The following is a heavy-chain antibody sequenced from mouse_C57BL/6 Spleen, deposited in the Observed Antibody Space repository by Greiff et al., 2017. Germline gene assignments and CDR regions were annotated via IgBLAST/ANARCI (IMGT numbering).Heavy chain of an antibody. CDR1: GYSITSGYY. J-gene: IGHJ4*01. V-gene: IGHV3-6*01. D-gene: IGHD6-1*01. CDR2: ISYDGSN. CDR3: ARCHFNYYAMDY. Sequence: VQLQQSGPGLVKPSQSLSLTCSVTGYSITSGYYWNWIRQFPGNKLEWMGYISYDGSNNYNPSLKNRISITRYTSKNQFFLKLNSVTTEDTATYYCARCHFNYYAMDYWGQGTSVTVSA.